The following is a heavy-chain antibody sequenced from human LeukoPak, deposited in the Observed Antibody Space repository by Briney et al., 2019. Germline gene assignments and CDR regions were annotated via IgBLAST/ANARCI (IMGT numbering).Heavy chain of an antibody. J-gene: IGHJ4*02. CDR2: INHSGST. CDR1: GGSFSGYY. Sequence: PSETLSLTCAVYGGSFSGYYWSWIRQPPGEGLEWIGEINHSGSTNYNPSLKSRVTISVDTSKNQFSLKLCSVTAADTAVYYCARGQGERTRSSPYYFDYWGQGTLVTVSS. D-gene: IGHD6-6*01. V-gene: IGHV4-34*01. CDR3: ARGQGERTRSSPYYFDY.